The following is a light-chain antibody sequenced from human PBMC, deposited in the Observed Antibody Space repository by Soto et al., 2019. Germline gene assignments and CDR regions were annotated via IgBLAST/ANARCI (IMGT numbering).Light chain of an antibody. J-gene: IGKJ1*01. Sequence: VMTQSPATLSVSLGERATLSCKASHSVQSFLAWYQQKPGQNPRLLIWGASFRATGVPDRFSGSGSGTEFTLSINSLQSEDAAIYFCHQYDNLWTFGQGTRVEI. CDR1: HSVQSF. CDR2: GAS. CDR3: HQYDNLWT. V-gene: IGKV3-15*01.